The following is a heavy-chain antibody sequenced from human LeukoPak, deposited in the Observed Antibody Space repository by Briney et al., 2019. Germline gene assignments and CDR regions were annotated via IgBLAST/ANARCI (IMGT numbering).Heavy chain of an antibody. J-gene: IGHJ4*02. CDR2: INPSDGVI. D-gene: IGHD3-10*01. Sequence: ASVKVSCKASGGTFSSYAINWVRQAPGQGLEWMGIINPSDGVIDYAQKFQDRVTMTRDTSTSTVYMELSSLRSEDTAVYYCARRGSGSYVLDYWGQGTLVTVSS. CDR1: GGTFSSYA. CDR3: ARRGSGSYVLDY. V-gene: IGHV1-46*01.